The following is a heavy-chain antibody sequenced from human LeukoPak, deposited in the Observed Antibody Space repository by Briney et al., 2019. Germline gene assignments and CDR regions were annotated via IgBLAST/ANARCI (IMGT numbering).Heavy chain of an antibody. J-gene: IGHJ4*02. Sequence: PGGSLRLSCAASGFTFSSSEMNWVRQAPGKGLEWVSYISSGGSSMYYADSVKGRFTISRDNAKNSLYLQMNSLRVEDTAVYYCARVHYNTAMVDIDYWGQGTLVTVSS. D-gene: IGHD5-18*01. CDR2: ISSGGSSM. CDR1: GFTFSSSE. CDR3: ARVHYNTAMVDIDY. V-gene: IGHV3-48*03.